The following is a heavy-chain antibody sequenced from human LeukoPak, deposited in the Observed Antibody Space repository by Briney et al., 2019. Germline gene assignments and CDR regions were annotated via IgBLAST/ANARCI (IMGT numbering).Heavy chain of an antibody. J-gene: IGHJ6*02. CDR3: ARVLRNTYGHYYCYGMDV. D-gene: IGHD5-18*01. V-gene: IGHV4-30-4*01. CDR2: IYYSGST. CDR1: GGSISSGDYY. Sequence: PSETLSLTCTVSGGSISSGDYYRSWIRQPRGKGLEGIAYIYYSGSTSYNPSLESRVTISVDTSKNQFSLKVRSVTAADTAVYHCARVLRNTYGHYYCYGMDVWGQGTTVTV.